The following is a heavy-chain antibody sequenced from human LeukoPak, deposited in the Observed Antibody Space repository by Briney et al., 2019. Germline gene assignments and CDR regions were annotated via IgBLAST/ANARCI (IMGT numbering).Heavy chain of an antibody. V-gene: IGHV4-39*01. CDR1: GGSISSSNYY. Sequence: PSETLSLTCAVYGGSISSSNYYWGWIRQPPGKGLEWIGSIYYRGSTYYNPSLKSRITISVDTSKSQFSLKLSSVTAADTAVYYCASVAVTGTPNYWGQGTLVAVSS. J-gene: IGHJ4*02. CDR3: ASVAVTGTPNY. CDR2: IYYRGST. D-gene: IGHD6-19*01.